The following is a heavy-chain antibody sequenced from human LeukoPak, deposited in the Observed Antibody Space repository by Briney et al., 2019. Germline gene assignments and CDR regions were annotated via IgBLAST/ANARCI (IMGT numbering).Heavy chain of an antibody. J-gene: IGHJ4*02. Sequence: GALRLSCTASGFIFSNYWMTWVRQAPGKGLEWVAQINQDGSKEYYIDSVKARFSISRDNARNSLSLQMNSLRAEDTAVYYCVRDGGVSGYDLLDYWGQGTLVTVSS. V-gene: IGHV3-7*01. CDR1: GFIFSNYW. D-gene: IGHD5-12*01. CDR3: VRDGGVSGYDLLDY. CDR2: INQDGSKE.